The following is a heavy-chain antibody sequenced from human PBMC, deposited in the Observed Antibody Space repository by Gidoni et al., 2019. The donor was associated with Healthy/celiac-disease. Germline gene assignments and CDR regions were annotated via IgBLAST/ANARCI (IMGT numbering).Heavy chain of an antibody. CDR3: ARDRPARNFDWLWLDYYYYGMDV. Sequence: QVQLHESGPGLVMPSQTLSLTCTVSGGSISSGSSHCSWIRQPAGKGLEWIGRIYSSGSTNYNPPLKSRVTISVDTSKNQFSLKLSSVTAADTAVYYCARDRPARNFDWLWLDYYYYGMDVWGKGTTVTVSS. J-gene: IGHJ6*04. V-gene: IGHV4-61*02. CDR2: IYSSGST. CDR1: GGSISSGSSH. D-gene: IGHD3-9*01.